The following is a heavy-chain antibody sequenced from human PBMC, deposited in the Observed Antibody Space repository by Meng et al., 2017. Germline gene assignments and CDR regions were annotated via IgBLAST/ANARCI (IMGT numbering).Heavy chain of an antibody. CDR2: ISAYNGNT. J-gene: IGHJ5*02. CDR3: ASSSSGSYYWWFYP. D-gene: IGHD1-26*01. CDR1: GYTFTCCG. Sequence: QVQLVQPGAEVKKPAASVKVSLKSSGYTFTCCGISWVRQAPGQGLELMGWISAYNGNTNNAQKLQGRVTMTTDTTTSTAYMELRSLRSDDTAVYYCASSSSGSYYWWFYPWGQGTLVTVSS. V-gene: IGHV1-18*01.